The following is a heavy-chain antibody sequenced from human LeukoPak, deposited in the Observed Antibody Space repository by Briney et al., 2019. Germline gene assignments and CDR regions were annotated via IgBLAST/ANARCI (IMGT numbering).Heavy chain of an antibody. D-gene: IGHD7-27*01. CDR1: GGSISSYY. Sequence: SETLSLTCTVSGGSISSYYWSWIRQPPGKGLEWIGYIYTSGSTNYNPSLKSRVTISVDTSKSQFSLKLSSVTAADTAVYYCASLTGEFDYWGQGTLVTVSS. J-gene: IGHJ4*02. V-gene: IGHV4-4*09. CDR3: ASLTGEFDY. CDR2: IYTSGST.